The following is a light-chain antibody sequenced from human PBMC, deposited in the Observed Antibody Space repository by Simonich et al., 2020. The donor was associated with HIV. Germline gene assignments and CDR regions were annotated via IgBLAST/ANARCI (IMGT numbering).Light chain of an antibody. CDR1: SSDIGGYNY. Sequence: QSALTQPASVSGSPGQSITISCTGTSSDIGGYNYVSWYQQHPGKAPKLIIYDVSNRPSGGSNRFSGSKSGNTASLTISGLQAEDEADYYCSSYTSSSTLAVFGGGTQLTVL. V-gene: IGLV2-14*03. CDR2: DVS. J-gene: IGLJ7*01. CDR3: SSYTSSSTLAV.